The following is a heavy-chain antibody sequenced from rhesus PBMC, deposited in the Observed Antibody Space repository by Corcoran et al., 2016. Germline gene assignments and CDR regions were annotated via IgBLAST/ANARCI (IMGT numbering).Heavy chain of an antibody. CDR1: GYTFTDYY. D-gene: IGHD6-25*01. J-gene: IGHJ4*01. CDR2: VDPEDGEA. CDR3: ATMGQLAL. Sequence: EVQLVQSGAEVKKPGASVKISCTASGYTFTDYYLHWVRPAPGKGLEWMGRVDPEDGEARHAQKFQDRVTITADTATDTAYMELSSLRSEDTAVYYCATMGQLALWGQGVLVTVSS. V-gene: IGHV1-111*02.